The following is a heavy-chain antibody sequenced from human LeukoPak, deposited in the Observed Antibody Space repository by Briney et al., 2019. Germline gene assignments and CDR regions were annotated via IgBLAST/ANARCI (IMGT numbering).Heavy chain of an antibody. CDR1: GFTFSSYA. J-gene: IGHJ4*02. Sequence: GGSLRLSCAASGFTFSSYAMHWVRQAPGKGLEWVAVISYDGSNKYYADSVKGRFTISRDNSKNTLYLQMNSLRAEDTAVYYCAREDVGYDSSGYYYPPSFDYWGQGTLVTVSS. D-gene: IGHD3-22*01. V-gene: IGHV3-30-3*01. CDR2: ISYDGSNK. CDR3: AREDVGYDSSGYYYPPSFDY.